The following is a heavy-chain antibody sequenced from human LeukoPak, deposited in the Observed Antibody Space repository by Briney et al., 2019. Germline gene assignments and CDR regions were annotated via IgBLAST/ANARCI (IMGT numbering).Heavy chain of an antibody. V-gene: IGHV3-74*01. Sequence: GGSLRLSCAASGFTFRTYWMHWVRQAPGKRLVWVSRTNEDGSITNYADSVKGRFTISRDNSKNTLYLQMNSLRAEDTAVYYCARGGGAYCGSDCSRTFDIWGQGTMVTVSS. J-gene: IGHJ3*02. CDR1: GFTFRTYW. D-gene: IGHD2-21*02. CDR2: TNEDGSIT. CDR3: ARGGGAYCGSDCSRTFDI.